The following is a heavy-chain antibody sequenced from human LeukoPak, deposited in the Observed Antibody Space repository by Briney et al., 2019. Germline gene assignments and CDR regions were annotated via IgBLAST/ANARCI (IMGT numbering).Heavy chain of an antibody. V-gene: IGHV3-23*01. D-gene: IGHD3-22*01. CDR2: ISGGGDSE. CDR3: VKDQADYFDGSGSYFDH. Sequence: GGSLRLSCAASGFIFSDHAMIGVRRAPVRGLKWVSVISGGGDSEFYADSVKGRCTISRDNSKNMLYLEMSNLRAEDTAIYYCVKDQADYFDGSGSYFDHWGQGTLVTVSS. CDR1: GFIFSDHA. J-gene: IGHJ4*02.